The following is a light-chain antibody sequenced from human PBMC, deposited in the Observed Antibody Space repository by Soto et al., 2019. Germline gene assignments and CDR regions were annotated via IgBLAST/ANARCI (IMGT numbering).Light chain of an antibody. J-gene: IGKJ4*01. CDR3: QQFSSDPLT. CDR2: GAS. Sequence: EIVMTQSPATLSVSPGGRATLSYRASQSISDNLAWYQQKPGQAPRLLIHGASTRAPGFPARFSGSGSGTDFTLTISSLQSEDFAVYYCQQFSSDPLTFGGGTKVEIK. CDR1: QSISDN. V-gene: IGKV3-15*01.